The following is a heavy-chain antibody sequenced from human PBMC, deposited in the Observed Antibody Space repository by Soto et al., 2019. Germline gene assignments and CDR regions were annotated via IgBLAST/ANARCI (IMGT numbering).Heavy chain of an antibody. CDR3: ARAGYTYDADY. J-gene: IGHJ4*02. Sequence: SVKVSCKASGGTFSSYAISWVRQAPGQGLEWMGGIIPIFGTANYAQKFQGRVTITADESTSTAYMELSSLRSEDTAMYYCARAGYTYDADYWGQGTLVTVSS. V-gene: IGHV1-69*13. D-gene: IGHD5-18*01. CDR1: GGTFSSYA. CDR2: IIPIFGTA.